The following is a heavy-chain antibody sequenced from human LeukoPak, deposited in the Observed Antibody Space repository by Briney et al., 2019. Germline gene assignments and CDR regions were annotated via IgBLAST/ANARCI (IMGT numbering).Heavy chain of an antibody. CDR1: GGSVSSGGYS. J-gene: IGHJ4*02. Sequence: SETLSLTCTVSGGSVSSGGYSWGWIRQPPGKGLEWIGTFSYSGSTYYNPSLKSRVTISVDTSQNHFSLKLSSVTAADTAVYYCVSLSISGDSPPGPGIDYWGQGTLVTVPS. D-gene: IGHD1-26*01. V-gene: IGHV4-39*02. CDR3: VSLSISGDSPPGPGIDY. CDR2: FSYSGST.